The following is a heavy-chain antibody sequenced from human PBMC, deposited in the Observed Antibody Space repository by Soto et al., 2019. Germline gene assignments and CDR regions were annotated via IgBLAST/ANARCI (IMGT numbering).Heavy chain of an antibody. V-gene: IGHV1-69*13. Sequence: ASVKVSCKASGGTFSSYAISWVRQAPGQGLEWMGGIIPIFGTANYAQKFQGRVTITADESTSTAYMELSSLRSEDTAVYYCARGITMVRGVIGAFDIWGQGTMVTVSS. CDR3: ARGITMVRGVIGAFDI. CDR1: GGTFSSYA. J-gene: IGHJ3*02. CDR2: IIPIFGTA. D-gene: IGHD3-10*01.